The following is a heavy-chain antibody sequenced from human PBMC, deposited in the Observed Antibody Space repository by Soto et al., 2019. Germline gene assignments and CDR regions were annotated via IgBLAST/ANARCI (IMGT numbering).Heavy chain of an antibody. Sequence: QVQLVQSGAEVKKPGSSVKGSCKAYGGTFRNLAINWVRQAPGQGLEWMGGFIPIIGGGINAQKFQVRVTITSDESTSTAYMELSSLKSEDTAMYFCARRSVRHSNAFDFWCPGTMVTVSS. J-gene: IGHJ3*01. CDR1: GGTFRNLA. V-gene: IGHV1-69*01. D-gene: IGHD2-15*01. CDR3: ARRSVRHSNAFDF. CDR2: FIPIIGGG.